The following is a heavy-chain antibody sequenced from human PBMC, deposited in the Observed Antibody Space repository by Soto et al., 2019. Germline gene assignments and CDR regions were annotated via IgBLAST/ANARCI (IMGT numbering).Heavy chain of an antibody. J-gene: IGHJ4*02. Sequence: GESLKISCKGSGYSFTSYWIGWVRQMPGKGLEWMGIIYPGDSDTRYSPSFQGQVTISADKSISTAYLQWSSLKASDTAMYYCARHFSVVVVAAMLGGLGFVDYWGQGTLVTVSS. CDR3: ARHFSVVVVAAMLGGLGFVDY. CDR2: IYPGDSDT. CDR1: GYSFTSYW. D-gene: IGHD2-15*01. V-gene: IGHV5-51*01.